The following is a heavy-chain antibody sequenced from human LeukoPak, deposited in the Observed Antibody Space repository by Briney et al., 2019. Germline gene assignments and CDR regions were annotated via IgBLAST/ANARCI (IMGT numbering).Heavy chain of an antibody. CDR3: ARVPGMAWYVRAFDI. V-gene: IGHV3-7*05. J-gene: IGHJ3*02. Sequence: LTGGSLRLSCAASGFTFSSYWMSWVRQAPGKGLEWVANIKQDGSERYYVDSVKGRFTISRDNAKNSLYLQMNSLRAEDTAVYYCARVPGMAWYVRAFDIWGQGTMVTVSS. D-gene: IGHD6-13*01. CDR1: GFTFSSYW. CDR2: IKQDGSER.